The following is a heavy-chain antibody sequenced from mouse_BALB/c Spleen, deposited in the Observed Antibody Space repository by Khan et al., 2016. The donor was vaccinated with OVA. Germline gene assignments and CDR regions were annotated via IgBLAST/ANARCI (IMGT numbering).Heavy chain of an antibody. Sequence: QVQLQQSGPELVKPGASVKMSCKASGYTFTAFLMSWLQQRPGQGLEWIGEIYPDSGYIYYNEKFKGKATLTSDKSSNTAYMQLSSLKSEDSAVYFGARGCYGGFAYWGQGTLVTVSA. D-gene: IGHD1-1*01. J-gene: IGHJ3*01. CDR2: IYPDSGYI. CDR1: GYTFTAFL. CDR3: ARGCYGGFAY. V-gene: IGHV1-77*01.